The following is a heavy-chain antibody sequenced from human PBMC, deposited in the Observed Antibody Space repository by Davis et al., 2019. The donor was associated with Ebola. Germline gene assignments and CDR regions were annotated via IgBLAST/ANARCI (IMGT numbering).Heavy chain of an antibody. Sequence: ASVKVSCKASGYTFTSYDINWVRQATGQGLEWMGWMNPNSGNTGYAQKFQGRVTMTRNTSISTAYMELSSLRSEDTAVYYCTREGAMIRYYYYGMDVWGQGTTVTVSS. CDR1: GYTFTSYD. J-gene: IGHJ6*02. CDR2: MNPNSGNT. D-gene: IGHD3-22*01. CDR3: TREGAMIRYYYYGMDV. V-gene: IGHV1-8*01.